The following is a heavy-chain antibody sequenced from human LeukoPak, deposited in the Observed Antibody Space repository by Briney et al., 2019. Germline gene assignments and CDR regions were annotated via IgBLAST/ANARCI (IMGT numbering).Heavy chain of an antibody. CDR2: IIPIFGTA. J-gene: IGHJ4*02. D-gene: IGHD6-13*01. Sequence: VASVKVSCKASGGTFSSYAISWVRQAPGQGLEWMGGIIPIFGTANYAQKFQGRVTITADESTSTAYMELSSLRSEDTAVYYCARGSPGRYSSSWYVGHFDYWGQGTLSPSPQ. V-gene: IGHV1-69*01. CDR1: GGTFSSYA. CDR3: ARGSPGRYSSSWYVGHFDY.